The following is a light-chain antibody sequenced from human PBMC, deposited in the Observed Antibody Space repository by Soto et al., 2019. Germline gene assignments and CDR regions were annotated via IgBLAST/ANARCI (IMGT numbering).Light chain of an antibody. V-gene: IGKV3-20*01. Sequence: EVVLTQSPGTLSLSPGERATLSCRASRTISSTFLAWYQQRPGQAPRLLIYGASNRATGFPDRFSGSGSGTDFTLSISRLEPEDFAVYYCQQFGESRTFGQGTRVDIK. CDR2: GAS. CDR3: QQFGESRT. J-gene: IGKJ1*01. CDR1: RTISSTF.